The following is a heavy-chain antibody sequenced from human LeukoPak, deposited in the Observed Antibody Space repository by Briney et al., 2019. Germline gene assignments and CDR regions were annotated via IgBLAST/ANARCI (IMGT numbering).Heavy chain of an antibody. CDR1: GFTFSSYS. Sequence: AGGSLRLSCAASGFTFSSYSMNWVRQAPGKGLEWVSSISSSSSYIYYADSVKGRFTISRDNAKNSLYLQMNSLRAEDTAVYYCARDLPQPGDYDCTSGWGQGTLVTVSS. J-gene: IGHJ4*02. CDR2: ISSSSSYI. V-gene: IGHV3-21*01. CDR3: ARDLPQPGDYDCTSG. D-gene: IGHD3-22*01.